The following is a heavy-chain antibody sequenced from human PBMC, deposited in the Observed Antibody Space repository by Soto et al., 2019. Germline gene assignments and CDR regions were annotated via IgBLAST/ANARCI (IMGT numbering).Heavy chain of an antibody. Sequence: SAKVSCKASGGTFSSYAISWVRQAPGQGLEWMGGIIPIFGTANYAQKFQGRVTITADKSTSTAYMELSSLRSEDTAVYYCARLGGYYYYGMDVWGQGTTVTVSS. V-gene: IGHV1-69*06. CDR1: GGTFSSYA. CDR2: IIPIFGTA. J-gene: IGHJ6*02. D-gene: IGHD3-16*01. CDR3: ARLGGYYYYGMDV.